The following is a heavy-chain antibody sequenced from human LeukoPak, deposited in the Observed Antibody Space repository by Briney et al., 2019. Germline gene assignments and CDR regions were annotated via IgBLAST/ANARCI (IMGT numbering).Heavy chain of an antibody. CDR2: IYYSGST. CDR3: ARDAEDIVVVPAPFYMDV. V-gene: IGHV4-39*07. CDR1: GGSISSSSYY. J-gene: IGHJ6*03. D-gene: IGHD2-2*01. Sequence: SETLSLTCTVSGGSISSSSYYWGWIRQPPGKGLEWIGSIYYSGSTYYNPSLKSRVTISVDTSKNQFSLKLSSVTAADTAVYYCARDAEDIVVVPAPFYMDVWGKGTTVTVSS.